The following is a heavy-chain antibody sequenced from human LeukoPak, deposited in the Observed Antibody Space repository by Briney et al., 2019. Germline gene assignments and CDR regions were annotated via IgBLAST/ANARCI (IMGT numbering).Heavy chain of an antibody. D-gene: IGHD3-10*01. V-gene: IGHV3-74*03. CDR1: GFTFNNYW. J-gene: IGHJ6*02. Sequence: GRSLRLSCAASGFTFNNYWMHWVRQAPGKGLLWVSRINSEGSVTADADSVKGRFTISRDNAKNTLYLQMNSLRAEDTAVYYCARDRGHFYYYGLDIWGQGTTVTVSS. CDR2: INSEGSVT. CDR3: ARDRGHFYYYGLDI.